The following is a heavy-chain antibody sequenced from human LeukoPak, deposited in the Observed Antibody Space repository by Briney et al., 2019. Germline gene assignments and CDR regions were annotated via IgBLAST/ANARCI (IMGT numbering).Heavy chain of an antibody. CDR3: ARRTTVRAFDI. CDR2: IYHSGST. CDR1: GGSISSSTYY. J-gene: IGHJ3*02. D-gene: IGHD4-17*01. Sequence: KPSETLSLTCTVAGGSISSSTYYWGWIRQPPGKGLEWIGSIYHSGSTYYNPSLKSRVTIFVDTSKNQFSLKLTSVTAADTAVYYCARRTTVRAFDIWGQGTMVTVSS. V-gene: IGHV4-39*01.